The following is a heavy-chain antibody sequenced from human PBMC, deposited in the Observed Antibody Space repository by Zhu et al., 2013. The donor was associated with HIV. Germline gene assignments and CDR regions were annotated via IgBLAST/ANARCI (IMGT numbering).Heavy chain of an antibody. CDR3: ARSRYYPEDYYYYMDV. D-gene: IGHD3-22*01. CDR2: MNHRGDF. J-gene: IGHJ6*03. Sequence: GSFSGYSWTWVRQCPGKGLEWIGEMNHRGDFYFSPSLKSRVNIFVETPMNHFTLRMWSLTTADTAVYYCARSRYYPEDYYYYMDVWGKGTTVTVSS. V-gene: IGHV4-34*01. CDR1: GSFSGYS.